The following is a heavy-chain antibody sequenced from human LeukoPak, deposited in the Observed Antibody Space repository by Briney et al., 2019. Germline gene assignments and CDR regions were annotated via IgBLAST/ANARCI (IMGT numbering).Heavy chain of an antibody. CDR3: ARVGGSFIIDY. V-gene: IGHV4-30-4*01. D-gene: IGHD1-26*01. J-gene: IGHJ4*02. CDR2: ISLSGGT. CDR1: GGSISSGDYY. Sequence: SETLSLTCTVSGGSISSGDYYWSWIRQPPGQGLEWIGYISLSGGTYYNPSLKSRASISLDTSRNQFSLKLSSVTAADTAVYYCARVGGSFIIDYWGQGTLVTVSS.